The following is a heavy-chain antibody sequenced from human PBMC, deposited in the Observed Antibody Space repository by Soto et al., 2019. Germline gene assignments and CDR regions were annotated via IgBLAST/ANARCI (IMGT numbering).Heavy chain of an antibody. CDR3: ARQDDFWSGYYSNFDY. V-gene: IGHV5-51*01. D-gene: IGHD3-3*01. CDR2: IYPGDSDT. J-gene: IGHJ4*02. Sequence: PGESLKISCKGSGYSFTSYWIGWVRQMPGKGLEWMGIIYPGDSDTRYSPSFQGQVTISADKSISTAYLQWSSLKASDTAMYYCARQDDFWSGYYSNFDYWGQGTLVTVSS. CDR1: GYSFTSYW.